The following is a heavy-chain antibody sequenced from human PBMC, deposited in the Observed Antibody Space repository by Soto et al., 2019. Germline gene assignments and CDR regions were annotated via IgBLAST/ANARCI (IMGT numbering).Heavy chain of an antibody. CDR2: ISYDGSNK. Sequence: QVQLVESGGGVVQPGRSLRLSCAASGFTFSSYGMHWVRQAPGKGLEWVAVISYDGSNKYYADSVKGRFTISRDNSKNTLYLQMNSLRAEYTAVYYCASIMTTVTTSEVWGQGTLVTVSS. V-gene: IGHV3-30*03. CDR1: GFTFSSYG. D-gene: IGHD4-4*01. CDR3: ASIMTTVTTSEV. J-gene: IGHJ4*02.